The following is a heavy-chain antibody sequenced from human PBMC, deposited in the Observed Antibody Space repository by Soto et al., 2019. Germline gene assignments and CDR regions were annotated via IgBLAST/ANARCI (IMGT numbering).Heavy chain of an antibody. CDR1: GGSISSSSYY. CDR2: IYYSGST. CDR3: ARLDYYDSSGYFDY. V-gene: IGHV4-39*01. D-gene: IGHD3-22*01. J-gene: IGHJ4*02. Sequence: SETLSLTCTVSGGSISSSSYYWGWIRQPPGKGLEWIGSIYYSGSTYYNPSLKSRVTISVDTSKNQFSLKLSSVTAADTAVYYCARLDYYDSSGYFDYWGQGTLVTVSS.